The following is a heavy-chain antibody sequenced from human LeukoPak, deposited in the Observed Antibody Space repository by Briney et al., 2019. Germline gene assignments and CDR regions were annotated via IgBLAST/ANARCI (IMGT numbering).Heavy chain of an antibody. Sequence: GGSLRLSCAASGFTFTNYNFYWVRQAPGRGLEWVSSISSTSSYIYYADSMKGRFTISRDNAKNSVYLQMSGLTTEDTAVYYCTRLAAAGSGRWAPDYWGQGTLVTVSS. D-gene: IGHD1-14*01. CDR2: ISSTSSYI. J-gene: IGHJ4*02. CDR1: GFTFTNYN. CDR3: TRLAAAGSGRWAPDY. V-gene: IGHV3-21*06.